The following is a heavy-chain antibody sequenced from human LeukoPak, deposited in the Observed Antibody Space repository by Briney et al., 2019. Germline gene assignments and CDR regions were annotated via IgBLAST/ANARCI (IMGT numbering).Heavy chain of an antibody. J-gene: IGHJ4*02. CDR1: GFTFDDYG. D-gene: IGHD3-22*01. CDR3: AKTMSPYYYDSSGF. Sequence: RPGGSLRLSCAASGFTFDDYGMSWVRQAPGKGLEWVSGINWNGGSTGYADSVKGRFTISRDNSKNTLYLQMNSLRAEDTAVYYCAKTMSPYYYDSSGFWGQGTLVTVSS. V-gene: IGHV3-20*04. CDR2: INWNGGST.